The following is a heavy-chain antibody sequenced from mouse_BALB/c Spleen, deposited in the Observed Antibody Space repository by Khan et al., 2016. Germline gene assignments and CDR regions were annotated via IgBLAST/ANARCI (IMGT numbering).Heavy chain of an antibody. J-gene: IGHJ2*01. CDR2: INPSSGYT. D-gene: IGHD2-1*01. CDR3: ASSRRMGGNYLFDY. CDR1: GYTFTSYT. V-gene: IGHV1-4*01. Sequence: QVQLQQSGAELARPGASVKMSCKASGYTFTSYTMHWVKQRPGQGLEWIGYINPSSGYTNYNQKFKDKATLTADKSSSTAYMQLSSLTSEDSAVXYCASSRRMGGNYLFDYWGQGTTLTVSS.